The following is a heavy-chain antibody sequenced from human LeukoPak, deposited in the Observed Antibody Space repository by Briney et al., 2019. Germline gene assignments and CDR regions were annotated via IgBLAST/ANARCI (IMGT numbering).Heavy chain of an antibody. CDR1: GFTFNSYA. V-gene: IGHV3-48*01. D-gene: IGHD6-13*01. J-gene: IGHJ3*02. CDR2: ISSTSSTI. CDR3: ARRASPGANTFDI. Sequence: GGSLRLSCTASGFTFNSYAMSWVRQAPGKGLEWVSYISSTSSTIYYADSVKGRFTISRDNAKNSLYLQMNSLRAEDTAVYYCARRASPGANTFDIWGQGTMVTVSS.